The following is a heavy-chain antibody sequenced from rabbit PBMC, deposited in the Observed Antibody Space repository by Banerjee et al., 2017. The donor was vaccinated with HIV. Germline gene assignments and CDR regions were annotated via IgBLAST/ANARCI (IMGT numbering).Heavy chain of an antibody. V-gene: IGHV1S40*01. D-gene: IGHD1-1*01. CDR1: GFSFDSIYY. CDR2: IYGGSSGST. CDR3: ARTYGVSNAYYNL. Sequence: QSLEESGGDLVKPGASLTLTCTASGFSFDSIYYMCWVRQAPGKGLDWIACIYGGSSGSTYYASWAKGRFTISKTLSTTVTLQMTSLTAADTATYFCARTYGVSNAYYNLWGPGTLVTVS. J-gene: IGHJ4*01.